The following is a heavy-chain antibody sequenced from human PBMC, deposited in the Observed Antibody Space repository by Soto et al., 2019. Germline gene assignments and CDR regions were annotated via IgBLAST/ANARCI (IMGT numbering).Heavy chain of an antibody. CDR3: AKGGSSSWSHFDY. J-gene: IGHJ4*02. CDR2: ISWDGGST. V-gene: IGHV3-43*01. D-gene: IGHD6-13*01. Sequence: GGSLRLSCAASGFTFDDYTMHWVRQAPGKGLEWVSLISWDGGSTYYADSVKGRFTISRDNSKNSLYLQMNSLRTEGTALYYCAKGGSSSWSHFDYWGQGTLVTVS. CDR1: GFTFDDYT.